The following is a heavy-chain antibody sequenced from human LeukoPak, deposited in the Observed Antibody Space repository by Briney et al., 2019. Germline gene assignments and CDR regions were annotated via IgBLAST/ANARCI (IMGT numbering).Heavy chain of an antibody. CDR2: IWDDGSNK. V-gene: IGHV3-33*01. CDR1: GLTFRTHG. CDR3: VRDIGSINPWYFDF. Sequence: QPGGSLRLSCAASGLTFRTHGMHWVRQAPGKGLEWVAVIWDDGSNKYSASVKGRFTISRDNSKSTLYRQMNSLRAEDTAVYYCVRDIGSINPWYFDFWGQGTLVTVSS. D-gene: IGHD2-15*01. J-gene: IGHJ4*02.